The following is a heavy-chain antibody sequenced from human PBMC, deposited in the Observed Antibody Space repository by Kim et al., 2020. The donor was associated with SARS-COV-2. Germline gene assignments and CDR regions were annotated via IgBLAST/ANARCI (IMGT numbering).Heavy chain of an antibody. J-gene: IGHJ6*02. D-gene: IGHD4-17*01. V-gene: IGHV1-69*13. Sequence: SVKVSCKASGGTFSSYAISWVRQAPGQGLEWMGGIIPIFGTANYAQKFQGRVTITADESTSTAYMELSSLRSEDTAVYYCARLSHGDYYYYYGMDVWGQGTTVTVSS. CDR2: IIPIFGTA. CDR1: GGTFSSYA. CDR3: ARLSHGDYYYYYGMDV.